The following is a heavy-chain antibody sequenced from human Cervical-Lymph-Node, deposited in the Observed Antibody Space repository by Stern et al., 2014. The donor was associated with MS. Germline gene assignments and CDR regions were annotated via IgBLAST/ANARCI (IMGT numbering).Heavy chain of an antibody. CDR3: ARDRQLAKSYYYYGMDV. Sequence: VQLEESGGGLVQPGGSLRLSCAASGFTVSNNYMSWVRQAPGKGLEWVSVIYSGGSTYYADSVKGRFTISRDNSKNTLYLQMNSLRAEDTAVYYCARDRQLAKSYYYYGMDVWGQGTTVTVSS. D-gene: IGHD6-6*01. CDR2: IYSGGST. CDR1: GFTVSNNY. J-gene: IGHJ6*02. V-gene: IGHV3-66*01.